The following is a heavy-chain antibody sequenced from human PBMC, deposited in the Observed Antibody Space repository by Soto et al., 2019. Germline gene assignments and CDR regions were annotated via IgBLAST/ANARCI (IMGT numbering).Heavy chain of an antibody. CDR1: GVTISRGGYS. J-gene: IGHJ5*02. Sequence: SVALSRTFAVSGVTISRGGYSWSWIRQPPGKGLEWIGYIYHSGSTYYNPSLKSRVTISVDRSTNQFSLKLSSVTAADTAVYYCAMVPDRWGQGTLVTVS. CDR3: AMVPDR. V-gene: IGHV4-30-2*01. CDR2: IYHSGST. D-gene: IGHD2-2*01.